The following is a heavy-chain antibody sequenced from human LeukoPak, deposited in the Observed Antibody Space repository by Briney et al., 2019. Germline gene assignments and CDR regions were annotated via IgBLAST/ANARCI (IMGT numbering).Heavy chain of an antibody. CDR2: ISGNGGST. V-gene: IGHV3-23*01. D-gene: IGHD6-19*01. J-gene: IGHJ6*03. CDR3: ARGVGSGWYPPYYYYYMDV. CDR1: GFTFSSYA. Sequence: PSGGSLRLSCAASGFTFSSYAMTWVRQAPGKGLEWVPAISGNGGSTYYADSVKGRFTISRDNAKNSLYLQMNSLRAEDTAVYYCARGVGSGWYPPYYYYYMDVWGKGTTVTVSS.